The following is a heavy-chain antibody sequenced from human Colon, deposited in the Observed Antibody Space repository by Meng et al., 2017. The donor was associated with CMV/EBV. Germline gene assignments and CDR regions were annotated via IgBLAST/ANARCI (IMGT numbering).Heavy chain of an antibody. V-gene: IGHV4-59*11. CDR3: ARGVGHATNNSLDH. D-gene: IGHD1-1*01. J-gene: IGHJ4*02. CDR1: GDSLRDHY. CDR2: VYYSGSA. Sequence: SETLSLTCTVSGDSLRDHYWSWIRQPPGKGLEWMGYVYYSGSARYSPSLRSRITISVDTSGNQISLNLRFVTAADTAMYFCARGVGHATNNSLDHWGQGTLVTVSS.